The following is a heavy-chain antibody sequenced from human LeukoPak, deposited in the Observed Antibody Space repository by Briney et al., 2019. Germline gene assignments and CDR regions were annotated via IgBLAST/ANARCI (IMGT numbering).Heavy chain of an antibody. V-gene: IGHV3-48*01. J-gene: IGHJ4*02. CDR1: GFTFSSYS. D-gene: IGHD3/OR15-3a*01. Sequence: GGSLRLSCAASGFTFSSYSMNWVRQAPGKGLEWVSYISSSSSTIYYADSVKGRFTISRDNAKNSLYLQMNSLRAEDTAVYYCARDGPEGTDYWGQGTLVTVSS. CDR3: ARDGPEGTDY. CDR2: ISSSSSTI.